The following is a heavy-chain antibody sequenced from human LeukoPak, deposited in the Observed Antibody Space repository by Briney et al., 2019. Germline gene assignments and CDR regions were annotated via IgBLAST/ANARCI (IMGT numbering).Heavy chain of an antibody. CDR1: GSTFGSYS. CDR2: ISSSSSYI. Sequence: GGSLRLSCAASGSTFGSYSMNWVRQAPGKGLEWVSSISSSSSYIYYADSVKGRFTISRDNAKNSLYLQMNSLRAEDTAVYYCARTKNYYYMDVWGKGTTVTVSS. CDR3: ARTKNYYYMDV. J-gene: IGHJ6*03. V-gene: IGHV3-21*01.